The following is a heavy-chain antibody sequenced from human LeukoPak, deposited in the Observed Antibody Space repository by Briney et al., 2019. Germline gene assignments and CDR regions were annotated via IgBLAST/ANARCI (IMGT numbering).Heavy chain of an antibody. V-gene: IGHV3-53*01. J-gene: IGHJ4*02. CDR3: ARDLSRDGYNPDY. Sequence: PGGSLRLSCAASGFTVSSSYMSWVRQAPGKGLEWVSVIYSDGSTYHADSVKGRFTISRDNAKNTLYLQMNSLRAEDTAVYYCARDLSRDGYNPDYWGQGTLVTVSS. CDR2: IYSDGST. CDR1: GFTVSSSY. D-gene: IGHD5-24*01.